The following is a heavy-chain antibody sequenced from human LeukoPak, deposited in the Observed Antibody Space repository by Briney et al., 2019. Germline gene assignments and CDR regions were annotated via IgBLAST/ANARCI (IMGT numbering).Heavy chain of an antibody. CDR3: ARGLRIGVTGGLTAFDI. V-gene: IGHV3-23*01. CDR2: IITNGDRT. CDR1: GLTFSNYA. J-gene: IGHJ3*02. Sequence: GSLKLSCPASGLTFSNYAMTWVRQAPGKGLEWFSAIITNGDRTYYADSVKGRFTVSRNNFENTLNLQMNSLRAEDTALYYCARGLRIGVTGGLTAFDIWGQGTMVTVS. D-gene: IGHD6-19*01.